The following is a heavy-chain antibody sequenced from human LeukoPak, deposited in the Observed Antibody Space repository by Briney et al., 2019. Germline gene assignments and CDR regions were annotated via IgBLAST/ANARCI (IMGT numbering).Heavy chain of an antibody. J-gene: IGHJ6*03. V-gene: IGHV3-66*02. D-gene: IGHD1-26*01. CDR3: ARYCRVGAPDRYYYYCYMDV. Sequence: PGGSLRLSCAASGFTVSSNYMSWVRQAPGKGLEWVSVIYSGGSTYYADSVKGRFTISRDNSKNTLYLQMNSLRAEDTAVYYCARYCRVGAPDRYYYYCYMDVWGKGTTVTVSS. CDR2: IYSGGST. CDR1: GFTVSSNY.